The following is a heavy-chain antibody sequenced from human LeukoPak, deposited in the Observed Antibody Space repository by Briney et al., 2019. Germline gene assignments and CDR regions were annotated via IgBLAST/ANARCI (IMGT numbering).Heavy chain of an antibody. J-gene: IGHJ4*02. Sequence: PSETLSLTCTVSGGSISSSYYYWGWIRQPPGKGLEWIGSIYYSGSTYYNPSLKSRVTISVDTSKNQFSLKLSSVTAADTAVYYCASGYDSSGYYTEHIPFDYWGQGTLVTVSS. D-gene: IGHD3-22*01. V-gene: IGHV4-39*07. CDR2: IYYSGST. CDR1: GGSISSSYYY. CDR3: ASGYDSSGYYTEHIPFDY.